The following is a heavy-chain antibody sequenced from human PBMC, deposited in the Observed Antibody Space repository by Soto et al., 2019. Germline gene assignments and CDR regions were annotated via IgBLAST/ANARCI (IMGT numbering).Heavy chain of an antibody. J-gene: IGHJ6*02. V-gene: IGHV3-33*01. Sequence: LRLSCAASGFTFSSYGMHWVRQAPGKGLEWVAVIWYDGSNKYYADSVKGRFTISRDNSKNTLYLQMNSLRAEDTAVYYCARDRTVIHLRGYSGYDYYYYGMDVWGQGTTVTVSS. D-gene: IGHD5-12*01. CDR3: ARDRTVIHLRGYSGYDYYYYGMDV. CDR2: IWYDGSNK. CDR1: GFTFSSYG.